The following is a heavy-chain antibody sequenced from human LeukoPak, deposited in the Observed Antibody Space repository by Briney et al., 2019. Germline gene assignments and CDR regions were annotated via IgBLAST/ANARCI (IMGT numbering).Heavy chain of an antibody. D-gene: IGHD2-15*01. J-gene: IGHJ3*02. CDR3: ARGGYCSGGSCYHAFDI. Sequence: PSETLSLTCTVSGGTISSSSYYWGWIRQPPGKGLGWIGSIYYSGSTYYNPSLKSRVTISVDTSKNQFSLKLSSVTAADTAVYYCARGGYCSGGSCYHAFDIWGQGTMVTVSS. CDR1: GGTISSSSYY. CDR2: IYYSGST. V-gene: IGHV4-39*01.